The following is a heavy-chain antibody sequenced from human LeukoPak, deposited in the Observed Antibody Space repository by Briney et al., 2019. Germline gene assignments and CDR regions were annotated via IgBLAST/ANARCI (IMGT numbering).Heavy chain of an antibody. V-gene: IGHV3-74*01. J-gene: IGHJ4*02. Sequence: AGTLRFSCAASGFTFSSYWMHWERHAPGKGRMGVLRINSDGSSTSYADAVKGRFTISRDNAKNTLYLQMNSLRAEDTAVYYCAREDYSSGVDYWGQGALVTVSS. CDR1: GFTFSSYW. CDR3: AREDYSSGVDY. D-gene: IGHD6-19*01. CDR2: INSDGSST.